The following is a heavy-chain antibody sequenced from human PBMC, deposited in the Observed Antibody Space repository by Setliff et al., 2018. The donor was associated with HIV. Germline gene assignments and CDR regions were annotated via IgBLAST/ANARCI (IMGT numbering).Heavy chain of an antibody. CDR2: ISSSSSTT. V-gene: IGHV3-48*01. J-gene: IGHJ4*02. CDR1: GFTFSTYS. Sequence: PGGSLRLSCAASGFTFSTYSMNWVRQAPGKGLEWVSCISSSSSTTYYADSVKGRFTISRDNAKNSLYLQMNSLRAEDIAVYYCASFDSHRGWGQGTLVTVSS. CDR3: ASFDSHRG.